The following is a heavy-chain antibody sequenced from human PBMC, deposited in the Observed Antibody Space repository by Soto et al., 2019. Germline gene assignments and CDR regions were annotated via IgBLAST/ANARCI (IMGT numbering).Heavy chain of an antibody. CDR1: GGSFSGYY. Sequence: QVQLQQWGAGLLKPSETLSLTCAVYGGSFSGYYWSWIRQPPGKGLEWIGEINHSGSTNYNPSLKSQVTISVDTSKNKFSLKLSSVTAADTAVYYCARVKAAAGRSSFDYWGQGTLVTVSS. CDR2: INHSGST. J-gene: IGHJ4*02. D-gene: IGHD6-13*01. CDR3: ARVKAAAGRSSFDY. V-gene: IGHV4-34*01.